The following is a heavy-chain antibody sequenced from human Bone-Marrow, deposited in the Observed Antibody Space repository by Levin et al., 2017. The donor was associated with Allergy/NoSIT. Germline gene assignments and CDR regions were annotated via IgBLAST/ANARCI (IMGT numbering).Heavy chain of an antibody. Sequence: KTSETLSLTCAVSGGSMNSGIYFWGWIRQPPGKGLEWIGSIYNSGNAYYNPSLKSRITMSVDTSKSHFSLNMTSMTAADTALYYCARGGTFYARVFGVWGQGTMVTVSS. CDR1: GGSMNSGIYF. CDR3: ARGGTFYARVFGV. D-gene: IGHD1-26*01. J-gene: IGHJ3*01. V-gene: IGHV4-39*07. CDR2: IYNSGNA.